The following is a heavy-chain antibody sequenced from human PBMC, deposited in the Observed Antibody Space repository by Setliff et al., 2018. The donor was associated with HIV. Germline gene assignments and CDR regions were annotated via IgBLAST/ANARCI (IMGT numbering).Heavy chain of an antibody. Sequence: AGTLSLTCTVSGGSISSYYGSWIRQPPGKGLEWIGYLYTSGSTNYNPSLKSRVTISVDTSKTQFSLKLSSVTAADTSVYYCARDGYCGGDCYHDAFDIWGQGTMVTVSS. V-gene: IGHV4-4*08. CDR1: GGSISSYY. D-gene: IGHD2-21*02. J-gene: IGHJ3*02. CDR3: ARDGYCGGDCYHDAFDI. CDR2: LYTSGST.